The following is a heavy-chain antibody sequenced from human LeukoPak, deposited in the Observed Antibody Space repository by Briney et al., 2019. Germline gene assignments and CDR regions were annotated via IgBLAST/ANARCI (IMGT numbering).Heavy chain of an antibody. D-gene: IGHD5-24*01. CDR2: IYPGDSDT. CDR3: ARRSGNGYNSEFDY. V-gene: IGHV5-51*01. J-gene: IGHJ4*02. Sequence: GEALKISCQGSGCIFTRYWIGWVRAVPGKGLEWVGIIYPGDSDTRYSPSFQGQVTISADKSISTAYLQWSSLKASDTAMYYCARRSGNGYNSEFDYWGQGTLVTVSS. CDR1: GCIFTRYW.